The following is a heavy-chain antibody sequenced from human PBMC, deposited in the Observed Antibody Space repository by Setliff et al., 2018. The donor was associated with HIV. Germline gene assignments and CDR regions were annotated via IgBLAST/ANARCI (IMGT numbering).Heavy chain of an antibody. CDR1: GGSISPYY. CDR2: ISDSGTT. J-gene: IGHJ4*02. Sequence: SETLSLTCTVSGGSISPYYWSWIRQPPGKGLEWIAWISDSGTTNYNPSLKSRVTLSVDTSKNQFSLSLTSVTGADTAVYYCARSTPSVGYISEHWGQGTLVTVSS. CDR3: ARSTPSVGYISEH. V-gene: IGHV4-59*01. D-gene: IGHD5-12*01.